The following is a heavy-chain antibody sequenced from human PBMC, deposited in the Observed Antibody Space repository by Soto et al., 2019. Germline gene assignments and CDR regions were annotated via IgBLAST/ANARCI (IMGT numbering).Heavy chain of an antibody. V-gene: IGHV1-8*01. CDR3: SGNPDGSGLFDP. D-gene: IGHD6-19*01. CDR1: GYNFIDYD. J-gene: IGHJ5*02. Sequence: QVQLVQSGAEVKKPGASVKVSCKASGYNFIDYDINWMRQSTGQGLEWMGWMTPNSGNTGYAQKFQGRVTLTRDTSIGTAYMELSSLKTEDTAVYYCSGNPDGSGLFDPWGQGTLVTVSS. CDR2: MTPNSGNT.